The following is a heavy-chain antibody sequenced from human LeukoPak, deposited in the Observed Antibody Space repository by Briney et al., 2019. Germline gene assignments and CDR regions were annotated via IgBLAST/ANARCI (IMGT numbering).Heavy chain of an antibody. D-gene: IGHD3-9*01. Sequence: PSETLSLTCTVSGGSISSYYWSWIRQPPGKGLEWIGYIYYSGSTNYNPSLKSRVTISVDTSKNQFSLKLSSVTAADTAVYYCARDLGYDILTGYYTPYYDPWGQGTLVTVSS. J-gene: IGHJ5*02. V-gene: IGHV4-59*01. CDR2: IYYSGST. CDR3: ARDLGYDILTGYYTPYYDP. CDR1: GGSISSYY.